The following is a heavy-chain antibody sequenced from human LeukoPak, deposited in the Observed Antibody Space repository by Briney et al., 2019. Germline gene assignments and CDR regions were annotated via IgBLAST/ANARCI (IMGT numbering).Heavy chain of an antibody. CDR3: ARGITMIAEEGAAFDI. Sequence: GASVKVSCKASGYTFTSYYMHWVRQAPGQGLEWMGWINPNSGGTNYAQKFQGRVTMTRDTSISTAYMELSRLRSDDTAVYYCARGITMIAEEGAAFDIWGQGTMVTVSS. CDR1: GYTFTSYY. V-gene: IGHV1-2*02. D-gene: IGHD3-22*01. CDR2: INPNSGGT. J-gene: IGHJ3*02.